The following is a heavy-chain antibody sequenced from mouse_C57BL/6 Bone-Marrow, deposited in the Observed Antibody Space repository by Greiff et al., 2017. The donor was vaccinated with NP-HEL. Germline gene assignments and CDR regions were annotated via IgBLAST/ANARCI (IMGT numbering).Heavy chain of an antibody. CDR1: GFTFSDYG. J-gene: IGHJ1*03. D-gene: IGHD1-1*01. CDR2: ISSGSSTI. Sequence: EVHLVESGGGLVKPGGSLKLSCAASGFTFSDYGMHWVRQAPEKGLEWVAYISSGSSTIYYADTVKGRITISRDNAKNTLFLQMTSLRSEDTAMYYCARRGTTVGYWYFDVWGTGTTVTVSS. V-gene: IGHV5-17*01. CDR3: ARRGTTVGYWYFDV.